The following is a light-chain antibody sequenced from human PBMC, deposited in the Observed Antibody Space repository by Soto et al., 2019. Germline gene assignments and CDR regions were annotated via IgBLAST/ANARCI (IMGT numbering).Light chain of an antibody. CDR2: DNV. V-gene: IGLV1-51*01. CDR3: GTWDSSLKSVV. CDR1: SSNIEKSF. J-gene: IGLJ2*01. Sequence: QSVLTQPPSVSAAPGQKVTISCSGSSSNIEKSFVSWYQQLPGTAPRLLIYDNVERPSGIPDRFSGSKSGTSATLGITGLQTGDEAGYYCGTWDSSLKSVVFGGGTKLTVL.